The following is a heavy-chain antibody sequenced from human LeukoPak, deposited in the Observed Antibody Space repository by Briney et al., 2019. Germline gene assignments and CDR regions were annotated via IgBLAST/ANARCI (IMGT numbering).Heavy chain of an antibody. J-gene: IGHJ4*02. D-gene: IGHD6-19*01. V-gene: IGHV3-30*19. CDR1: GFTFSTYG. CDR3: AKDPRTGAVSGIFYFDY. CDR2: IVYDGSEK. Sequence: GGSLRLSCAASGFTFSTYGMHWVRQAPGKGLEWVAVIVYDGSEKYYKESVKGRFTISRDNSKNTLYLQMDSLRPEDTAVYYCAKDPRTGAVSGIFYFDYWGQGTLLTVSS.